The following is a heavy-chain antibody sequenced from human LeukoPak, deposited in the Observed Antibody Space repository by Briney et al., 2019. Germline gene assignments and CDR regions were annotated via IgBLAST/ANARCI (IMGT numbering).Heavy chain of an antibody. CDR3: ARTYYFGSGSYHFDY. CDR2: IYNSGIT. D-gene: IGHD3-10*01. CDR1: GGSISGYY. J-gene: IGHJ4*02. V-gene: IGHV4-59*08. Sequence: PSESLSLTCTVSGGSISGYYWTWIRQLPGKGLEWIGYIYNSGITNYNPSLKSRVTVSVDTSKNQFSLRMTSVTAADTAVYYCARTYYFGSGSYHFDYWGQGTLVSVSS.